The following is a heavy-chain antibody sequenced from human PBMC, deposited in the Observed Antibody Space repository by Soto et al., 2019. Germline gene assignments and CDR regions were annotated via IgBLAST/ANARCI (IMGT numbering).Heavy chain of an antibody. D-gene: IGHD6-13*01. CDR2: IYYSGST. CDR1: GGSISSSSYY. Sequence: SETLSLTCTVSGGSISSSSYYWGWIRQPPGKGLEWIGSIYYSGSTYYNPSLKSRVTISVDTSKNQFSLKLSSVTAADTAVYYCARRGAAAGIPSSAGNYGMDVWGQGTTVTVSS. CDR3: ARRGAAAGIPSSAGNYGMDV. V-gene: IGHV4-39*01. J-gene: IGHJ6*02.